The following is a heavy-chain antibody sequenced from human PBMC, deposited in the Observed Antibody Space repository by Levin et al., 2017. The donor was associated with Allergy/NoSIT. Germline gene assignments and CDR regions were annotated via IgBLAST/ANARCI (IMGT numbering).Heavy chain of an antibody. Sequence: ETLSLTCAASGFTFSSYLLHWVRQAPGKGLEHVAAISSDGSSTYYAKSVKGRFAISRDDSKSTLFLQMDSLRLDDMAVYYCARGSHDYDSIADLPDFWGQGTLVTVS. CDR1: GFTFSSYL. CDR2: ISSDGSST. V-gene: IGHV3-64*01. D-gene: IGHD3-22*01. CDR3: ARGSHDYDSIADLPDF. J-gene: IGHJ4*02.